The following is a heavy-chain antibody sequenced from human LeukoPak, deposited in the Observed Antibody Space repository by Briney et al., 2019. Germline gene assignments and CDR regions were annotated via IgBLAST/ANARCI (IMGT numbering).Heavy chain of an antibody. J-gene: IGHJ3*02. D-gene: IGHD5-24*01. CDR1: GYTFTGYY. Sequence: ASVKVSCKASGYTFTGYYIHWVRQAPGQGLEWMGWINPNSGGTNSARRFQGRVTMTRDTSISTAYVELSSLRSDDTALYYCARVADGYNYGAFDTWGQGTVVTVSS. CDR2: INPNSGGT. CDR3: ARVADGYNYGAFDT. V-gene: IGHV1-2*02.